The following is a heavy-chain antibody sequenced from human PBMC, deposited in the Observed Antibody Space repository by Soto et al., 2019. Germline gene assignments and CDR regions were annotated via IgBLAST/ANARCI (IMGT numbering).Heavy chain of an antibody. Sequence: EVQLVESGGGLVKPGGSLRLSCAASGFTFSSYSMNWVRQAPGKGLAWVSSISSSSSYVYYADSVKGRFTISRDNAKNSLYLQMNSLTAEDTAVYYCARDRHETTALAPYNWFESWGQGTLVTVSS. CDR2: ISSSSSYV. J-gene: IGHJ5*01. CDR1: GFTFSSYS. CDR3: ARDRHETTALAPYNWFES. V-gene: IGHV3-21*01. D-gene: IGHD1-1*01.